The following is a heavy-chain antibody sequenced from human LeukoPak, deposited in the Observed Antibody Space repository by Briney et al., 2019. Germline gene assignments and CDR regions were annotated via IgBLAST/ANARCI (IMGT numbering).Heavy chain of an antibody. CDR1: GFTFSNYW. Sequence: QPGGSLRLSCAASGFTFSNYWMSWVRQAPGKGLEWVAKIKQDGRDKYYVDSVKGRFTISRDNSKNTLYLQMNSLRAEDTAVYYCGGTSPDYWGQGTLVTVSS. CDR3: GGTSPDY. CDR2: IKQDGRDK. J-gene: IGHJ4*02. D-gene: IGHD1-1*01. V-gene: IGHV3-7*03.